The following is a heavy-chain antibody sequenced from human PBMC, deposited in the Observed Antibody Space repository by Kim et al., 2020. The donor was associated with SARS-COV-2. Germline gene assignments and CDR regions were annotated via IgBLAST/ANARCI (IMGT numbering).Heavy chain of an antibody. CDR3: ARDGRDENVVESSTGDGAVVLPFDY. CDR1: GYTFTSYY. V-gene: IGHV1-46*01. J-gene: IGHJ4*02. Sequence: ASVKVSCKASGYTFTSYYMHWVRQAPGQGLEWMGIINPSGGSTSYAQKFQGRVTMTRDTSTSTVYMELSSLRSEDTAVYYCARDGRDENVVESSTGDGAVVLPFDYWGQGTLVTVSS. D-gene: IGHD2-2*01. CDR2: INPSGGST.